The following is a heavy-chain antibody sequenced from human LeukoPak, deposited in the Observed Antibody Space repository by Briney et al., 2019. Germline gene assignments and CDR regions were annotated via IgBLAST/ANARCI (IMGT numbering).Heavy chain of an antibody. J-gene: IGHJ4*02. CDR3: ARDSSGGDYYFDY. Sequence: GGSLRLSCAASGFTFSSFEMNWVRQAPGKGLEWVSYISSSGSTIYYADSVKGRFTISRDDAKKSLYLQMNSLRAEDTAVYYYARDSSGGDYYFDYWGQGTLVTVSS. D-gene: IGHD2-21*01. CDR1: GFTFSSFE. CDR2: ISSSGSTI. V-gene: IGHV3-48*03.